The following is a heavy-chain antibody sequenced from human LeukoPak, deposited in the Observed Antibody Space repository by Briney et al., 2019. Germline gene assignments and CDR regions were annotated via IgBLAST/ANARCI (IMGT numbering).Heavy chain of an antibody. Sequence: SQTLSLTCTVTGGSISSGSYSWSWIRQPAGKGLEWIGRIYTSGSTNYNPSLKSRVTISVDTSKNQFSLKLSSVTAADTAVYYCARVPRSIAAVTPWGQGTLVTVSS. CDR3: ARVPRSIAAVTP. CDR1: GGSISSGSYS. V-gene: IGHV4-61*02. J-gene: IGHJ4*02. D-gene: IGHD6-13*01. CDR2: IYTSGST.